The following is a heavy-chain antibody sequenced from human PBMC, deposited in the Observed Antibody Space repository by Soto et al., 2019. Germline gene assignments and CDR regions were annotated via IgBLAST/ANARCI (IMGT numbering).Heavy chain of an antibody. CDR3: ARLRGSSSPTGDKDYYYYYMDV. CDR1: GYSFTSYW. CDR2: IYPGDSDT. D-gene: IGHD6-6*01. Sequence: EVQLVQSGAEVKKPGESLKISCKGSGYSFTSYWIGWVRQMPGKGLEWMGIIYPGDSDTRYSPSFQGQVTISADKSISTAYLQWSSLKASDTAMYYCARLRGSSSPTGDKDYYYYYMDVWGKGTTVTVSS. V-gene: IGHV5-51*03. J-gene: IGHJ6*03.